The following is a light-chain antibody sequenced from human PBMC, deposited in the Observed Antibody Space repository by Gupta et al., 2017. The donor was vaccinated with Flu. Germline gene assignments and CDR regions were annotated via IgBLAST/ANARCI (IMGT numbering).Light chain of an antibody. V-gene: IGKV3-20*01. CDR2: GAS. CDR3: QYYAPSPPLT. CDR1: QTVSRNY. J-gene: IGKJ4*01. Sequence: EIVLTQSPGTLSLSPGETATLSCRASQTVSRNYLAWYQQKPGQAPRLLIFGASSRATGVPDRFSGSGYGTDFTLSINRREPEDFAVYFCQYYAPSPPLTFGGGTKVEIK.